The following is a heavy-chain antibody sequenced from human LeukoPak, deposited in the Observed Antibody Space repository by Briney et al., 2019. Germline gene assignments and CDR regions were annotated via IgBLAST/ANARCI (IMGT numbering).Heavy chain of an antibody. Sequence: SETLSLTCTVSGGSISSSSYYCGSIRQPPGEGLEWLGSIFVVGRTYYNPFLKSPVTLSVDTSKNQFSMKLSSVTAADTAVYYCAWLTTAHAFDIWGQGTMVTVSS. J-gene: IGHJ3*02. D-gene: IGHD3-22*01. V-gene: IGHV4-39*07. CDR1: GGSISSSSYY. CDR3: AWLTTAHAFDI. CDR2: IFVVGRT.